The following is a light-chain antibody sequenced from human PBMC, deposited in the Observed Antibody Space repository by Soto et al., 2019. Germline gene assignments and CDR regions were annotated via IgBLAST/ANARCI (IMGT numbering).Light chain of an antibody. J-gene: IGKJ1*01. CDR1: QSFSSNY. CDR3: HQDASSSRT. V-gene: IGKV3-20*01. CDR2: GAS. Sequence: EIVLTQSPGTLSLSPGERATLSCRASQSFSSNYLAWYQQKPGQAPRLLIYGASSRATGIPDRFSGSGSGTDFTLTISRLEPEVFAVYYCHQDASSSRTFGQGTKVEIK.